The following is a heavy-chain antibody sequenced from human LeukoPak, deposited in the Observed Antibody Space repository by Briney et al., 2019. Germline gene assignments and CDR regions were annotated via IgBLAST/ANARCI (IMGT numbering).Heavy chain of an antibody. CDR3: AKDGSIEMATNYYYYYGMDV. Sequence: GGSLRLSCAASGFTFSSYAMSWVRQAPGKGLEWVSAISGSGGSTYYADSGKGRFTISRDNSKNTLYLQMNSLRAEDTAVYYCAKDGSIEMATNYYYYYGMDVWGQGTTVTVSS. D-gene: IGHD5-24*01. J-gene: IGHJ6*02. V-gene: IGHV3-23*01. CDR2: ISGSGGST. CDR1: GFTFSSYA.